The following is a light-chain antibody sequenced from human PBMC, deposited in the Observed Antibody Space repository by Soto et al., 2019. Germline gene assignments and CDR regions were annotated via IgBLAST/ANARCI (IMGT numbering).Light chain of an antibody. CDR2: AAS. J-gene: IGKJ3*01. Sequence: DIKMTQSPTSLSASVGDRVTITCRASQGIRNFVDWYQQKPGKAPKLLIYAASTLQSGVPSRFSGSESGTDFTLTINGLQPEAVATYSCQKYSSVPVFGPGTKVEIK. V-gene: IGKV1-27*01. CDR1: QGIRNF. CDR3: QKYSSVPV.